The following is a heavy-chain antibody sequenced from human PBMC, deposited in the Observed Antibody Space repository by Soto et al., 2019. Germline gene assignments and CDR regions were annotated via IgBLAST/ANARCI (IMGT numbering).Heavy chain of an antibody. CDR2: IYHSGST. CDR1: GGSVCSGGYS. Sequence: SETPSITCAVCGGSVCSGGYSWSWIRQPPGKGLEWIGYIYHSGSTYYNPSLKSRVTISVDRSKNQFSLKLSSVTAADTAVYYCARENNVLPGGYFDYWGQGTLVTVSS. V-gene: IGHV4-30-2*01. CDR3: ARENNVLPGGYFDY. D-gene: IGHD3-10*01. J-gene: IGHJ4*02.